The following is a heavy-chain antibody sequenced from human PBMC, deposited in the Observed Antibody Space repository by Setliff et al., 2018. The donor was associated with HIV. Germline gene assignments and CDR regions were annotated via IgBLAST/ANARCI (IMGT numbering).Heavy chain of an antibody. CDR2: INPSAVT. CDR3: VRGGGSSAYPPFEY. CDR1: GYTFTAYY. D-gene: IGHD3-16*01. Sequence: ASVKVSCKASGYTFTAYYMHWVRRAPGQGLEWMGWINPSAVTSYGQKFQGRLTVTRDTSTSTVYMDLSSRRSEATAVYYCVRGGGSSAYPPFEYWGQGTLVTVSS. V-gene: IGHV1-46*01. J-gene: IGHJ4*02.